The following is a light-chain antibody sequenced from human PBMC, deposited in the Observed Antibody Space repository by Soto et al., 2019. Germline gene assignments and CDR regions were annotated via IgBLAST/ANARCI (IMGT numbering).Light chain of an antibody. CDR1: QSVSSSY. CDR2: GAS. V-gene: IGKV3D-20*02. J-gene: IGKJ5*01. CDR3: HQRINWPTT. Sequence: EIVLTQSPGTLSLSPGERATLSCRASQSVSSSYLAWYQQKPGQAPRLLIYGASSRATGIPDRFSGSGSETDFTLTISRLELEDFAVYYCHQRINWPTTFGQGTRLEIK.